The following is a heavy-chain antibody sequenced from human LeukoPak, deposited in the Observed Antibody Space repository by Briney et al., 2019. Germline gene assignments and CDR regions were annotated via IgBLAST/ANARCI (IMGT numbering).Heavy chain of an antibody. CDR3: ARDFRGQWLVRGDY. D-gene: IGHD6-19*01. Sequence: PGGSLRPSCAASGFTFSSYSMNWVRQAPGKGLEWVSSISSSSSYIYYADSVKGRFTISRDNAKNSLYLQMNSLRAEDTAVYYCARDFRGQWLVRGDYWGQGTLVTVSS. CDR1: GFTFSSYS. J-gene: IGHJ4*02. V-gene: IGHV3-21*01. CDR2: ISSSSSYI.